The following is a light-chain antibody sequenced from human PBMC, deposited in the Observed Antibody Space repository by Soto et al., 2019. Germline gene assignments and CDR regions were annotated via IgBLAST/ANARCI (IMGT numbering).Light chain of an antibody. CDR1: QSVSSY. CDR2: DAS. J-gene: IGKJ4*01. CDR3: QQRSKWPLT. Sequence: EIVLTQSPSTLSFSPGERATLSCRASQSVSSYLAWYQQKPGQAPRLLIYDASNRATGIPARFSGSGSGTDSTLTISSLEPEDFAVYHCQQRSKWPLTFGGGTKVDIK. V-gene: IGKV3-11*01.